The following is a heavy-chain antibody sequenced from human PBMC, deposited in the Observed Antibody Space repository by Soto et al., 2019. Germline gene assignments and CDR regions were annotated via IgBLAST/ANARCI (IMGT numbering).Heavy chain of an antibody. V-gene: IGHV4-4*02. J-gene: IGHJ6*02. CDR1: GGSISSSNW. CDR3: ARGICSGGSCYFMDV. D-gene: IGHD2-15*01. Sequence: SETLSLTCAVSGGSISSSNWWSWVRQPPGKGLEWIGEIYHSGSTNYNPSLKSRVTISVDKSKNQFSLKLSSVTAADTAVYYCARGICSGGSCYFMDVWGQGTTVTVS. CDR2: IYHSGST.